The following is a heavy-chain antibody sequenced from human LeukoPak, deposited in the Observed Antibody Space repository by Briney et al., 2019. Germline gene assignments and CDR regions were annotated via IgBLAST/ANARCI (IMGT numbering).Heavy chain of an antibody. J-gene: IGHJ4*02. D-gene: IGHD1-26*01. CDR2: VSRSGGTT. CDR3: AKGGRLTSGICYSFDS. Sequence: PGGSLRLSCATSGLIFSRFDMSWIRQAPGKGLEWVSAVSRSGGTTIYADSVKGRFTISRDNSKNTLYLQMNSLRVGDTAVYYCAKGGRLTSGICYSFDSWGQGTLVTVSS. CDR1: GLIFSRFD. V-gene: IGHV3-23*01.